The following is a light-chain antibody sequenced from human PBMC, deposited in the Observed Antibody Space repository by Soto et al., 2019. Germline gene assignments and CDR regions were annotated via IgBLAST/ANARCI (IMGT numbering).Light chain of an antibody. CDR3: QEYFRWIS. J-gene: IGKJ4*01. CDR2: QAS. CDR1: ERIITY. Sequence: DIQMTQSPSTLSASVGDRVTITCRASERIITYLAWYQVKPGKPPKLLISQASNLESGVPSRFSGSGSGTEFTLTISRLQLDDFASYYWQEYFRWISFGGGTKVEIK. V-gene: IGKV1-5*03.